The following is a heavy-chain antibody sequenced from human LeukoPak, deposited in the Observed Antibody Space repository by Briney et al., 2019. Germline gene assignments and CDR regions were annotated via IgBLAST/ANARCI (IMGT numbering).Heavy chain of an antibody. Sequence: PSETLSLTCAVYGGSFSGYYWSWIRQPPGKGLEWVGSIYYSGSTYYNPSLKSRVTISVDTSKNQFSLKLSSVTAADTAVYYCARHVRKRGIAVAGTPGWSDPWGQGTLVTVSS. CDR1: GGSFSGYY. V-gene: IGHV4-34*01. CDR2: IYYSGST. CDR3: ARHVRKRGIAVAGTPGWSDP. D-gene: IGHD6-19*01. J-gene: IGHJ5*02.